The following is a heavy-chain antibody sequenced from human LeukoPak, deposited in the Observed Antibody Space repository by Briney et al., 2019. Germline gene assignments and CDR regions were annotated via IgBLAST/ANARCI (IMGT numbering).Heavy chain of an antibody. Sequence: TSETLSLTCTVSGGSISRYFCSGIRQPPGKGLEWIGYTYYSGSTNYNPSLKSRVTISVDTSKNQFSLKLSSVTAADTAVYSCARRTYFDLWGRGTLVTVSS. V-gene: IGHV4-59*08. J-gene: IGHJ2*01. CDR1: GGSISRYF. CDR2: TYYSGST. CDR3: ARRTYFDL.